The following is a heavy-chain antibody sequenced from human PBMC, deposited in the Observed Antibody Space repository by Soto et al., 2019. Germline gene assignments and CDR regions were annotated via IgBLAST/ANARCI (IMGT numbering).Heavy chain of an antibody. D-gene: IGHD2-15*01. CDR1: GGSISSYY. CDR2: IYYSGST. V-gene: IGHV4-59*01. Sequence: PSETLSLTCTVSGGSISSYYWSWIRQPPGKGLEWIGYIYYSGSTNYDPSLKSRVTISVDTSKNQFSLKLSSVTAADTAVCYCARVGYCSGGSCSRSRDAFDIWGQGTMVTVS. J-gene: IGHJ3*02. CDR3: ARVGYCSGGSCSRSRDAFDI.